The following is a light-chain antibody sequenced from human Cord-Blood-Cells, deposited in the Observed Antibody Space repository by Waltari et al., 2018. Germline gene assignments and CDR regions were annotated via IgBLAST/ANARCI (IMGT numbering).Light chain of an antibody. CDR1: SLRSYY. J-gene: IGLJ3*02. CDR3: NSRDSSGNHLV. V-gene: IGLV3-19*01. Sequence: SSELTQDPAVSVVLVQTVRITCQGDSLRSYYARWYQQKPGQAPVLVIYGKNNRPSGIPDRFSGSSSGNTASLTITGAQAEDEADYYCNSRDSSGNHLVFGGGTKLTVL. CDR2: GKN.